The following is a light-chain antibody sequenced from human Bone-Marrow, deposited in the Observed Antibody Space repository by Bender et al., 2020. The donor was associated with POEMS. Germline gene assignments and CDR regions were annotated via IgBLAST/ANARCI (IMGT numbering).Light chain of an antibody. Sequence: SSVLTQPPSVSVAPGQTARITCGGNDIGTESVHWYQQKPGQAPVLVVYDDTDRPSGSPERFSGSNSGNTATLTISGAQPMDEADYYCQAWHSSIVFFGGGTKLTVL. CDR2: DDT. CDR3: QAWHSSIVF. CDR1: DIGTES. V-gene: IGLV3-21*02. J-gene: IGLJ2*01.